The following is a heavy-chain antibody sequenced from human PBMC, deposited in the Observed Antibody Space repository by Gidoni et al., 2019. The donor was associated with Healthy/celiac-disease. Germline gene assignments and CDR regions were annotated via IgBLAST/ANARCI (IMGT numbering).Heavy chain of an antibody. D-gene: IGHD5-12*01. J-gene: IGHJ4*02. CDR2: IYYSGST. CDR1: GGAISSYY. V-gene: IGHV4-59*08. CDR3: ARSYSGYDWGVGYYFDY. Sequence: QVQLQESGPGLVKPSETLSLTCTVAGGAISSYYWSWIRQPPGKGLEWIGYIYYSGSTNYNPSLKSRVTISVDTSKNQFSLKLSSVTAADTAVYYCARSYSGYDWGVGYYFDYWGQGTLVTVSS.